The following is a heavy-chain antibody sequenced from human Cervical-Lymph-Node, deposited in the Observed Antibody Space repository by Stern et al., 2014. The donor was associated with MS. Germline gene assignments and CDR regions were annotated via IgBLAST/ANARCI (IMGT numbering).Heavy chain of an antibody. D-gene: IGHD1-1*01. CDR1: GGSISSYY. CDR3: AKRQEISTSDAFDI. CDR2: IYYSGST. J-gene: IGHJ3*02. V-gene: IGHV4-59*01. Sequence: MQLVESGPGLVKPSETLSLTCTVSGGSISSYYWSWIRQPPGKGLEWIGYIYYSGSTNYNPSLKSRVTISVDTSKNQFSLKLSSVTAADTAVYYCAKRQEISTSDAFDIWGQGTMVTVSS.